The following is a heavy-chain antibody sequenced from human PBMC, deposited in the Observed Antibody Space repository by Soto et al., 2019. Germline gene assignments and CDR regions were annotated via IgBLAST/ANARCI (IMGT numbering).Heavy chain of an antibody. D-gene: IGHD6-13*01. CDR1: GGTFSSYA. V-gene: IGHV1-69*12. CDR2: IIPIFGTA. J-gene: IGHJ4*02. Sequence: QVQLVQSGAEVKKPGSSVKVSCKASGGTFSSYAISWVRQAPGQGLEWMGGIIPIFGTANYAQKFQGRVTITADESTSTAYRELSSLRSEDTAVYYCARGAWGAAAGTGESDYWGQGTLVTVSS. CDR3: ARGAWGAAAGTGESDY.